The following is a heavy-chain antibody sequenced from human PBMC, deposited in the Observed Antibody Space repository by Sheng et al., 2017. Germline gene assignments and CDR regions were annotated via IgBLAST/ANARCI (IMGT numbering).Heavy chain of an antibody. Sequence: EVQLVESGGGLVQPGGSLRLSCAASGFTFSSYEMNWVRQAPGKGLEWVSYISSSGSTIYYADSVKGRFTISRDNAKNSLYLQMNSLRAEDTAVYYCARDRGTYDFWSGYYLSLDYYGMDVWGQGTTVTVSS. CDR1: GFTFSSYE. V-gene: IGHV3-48*03. CDR2: ISSSGSTI. D-gene: IGHD3-3*01. CDR3: ARDRGTYDFWSGYYLSLDYYGMDV. J-gene: IGHJ6*02.